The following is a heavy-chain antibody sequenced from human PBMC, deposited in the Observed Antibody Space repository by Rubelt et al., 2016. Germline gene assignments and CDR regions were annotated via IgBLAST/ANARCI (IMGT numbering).Heavy chain of an antibody. Sequence: GGCLRLSCAASGFTFSSYGMHWVRQAPGRGLEWVAVIWHDGSNNYYADSVKGRFTISRDNSKNTLYLQMNNLRVEDTAMYYCVRGLASGGAADDYWGQGTLVSVSS. CDR3: VRGLASGGAADDY. D-gene: IGHD6-13*01. J-gene: IGHJ4*02. CDR2: IWHDGSNN. CDR1: GFTFSSYG. V-gene: IGHV3-33*08.